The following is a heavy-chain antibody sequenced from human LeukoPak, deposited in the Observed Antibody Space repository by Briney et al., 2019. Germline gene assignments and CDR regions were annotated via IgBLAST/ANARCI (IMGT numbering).Heavy chain of an antibody. CDR1: GYTLTELS. J-gene: IGHJ3*02. D-gene: IGHD3-3*01. V-gene: IGHV1-24*01. CDR2: FDPEDGET. CDR3: ATGGTRIFGVVIGNDAFDI. Sequence: ASVKVSCKVSGYTLTELSMHWVRQAPGKGLEWMGGFDPEDGETIYAQKFQGRVTMTEDTSTDTAYMELSSLRSEDTAVYYYATGGTRIFGVVIGNDAFDIWGQGTMVTVSS.